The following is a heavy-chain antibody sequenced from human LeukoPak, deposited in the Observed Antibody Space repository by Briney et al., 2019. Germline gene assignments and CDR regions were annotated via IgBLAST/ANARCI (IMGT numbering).Heavy chain of an antibody. CDR2: ISYDGSNK. Sequence: GGSLRLSCAASGFTFSSYDMHWVRQAPGKGLEWVALISYDGSNKYYTDSVKGRFTISRDNSKNTLYLQMNSLRAEDTAVYYCAKDGRLYYDSGVDHFDYWGQGTLVTVSS. D-gene: IGHD3-22*01. CDR3: AKDGRLYYDSGVDHFDY. CDR1: GFTFSSYD. J-gene: IGHJ4*02. V-gene: IGHV3-30*18.